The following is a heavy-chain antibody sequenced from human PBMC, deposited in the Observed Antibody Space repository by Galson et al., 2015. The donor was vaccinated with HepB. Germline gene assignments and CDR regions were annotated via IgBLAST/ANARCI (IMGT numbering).Heavy chain of an antibody. J-gene: IGHJ6*02. CDR1: GFTFSSYG. V-gene: IGHV3-33*08. Sequence: SLRLSCAASGFTFSSYGMHWVRQAPGKGLEWVAVIWYDGSNKYYADSVKGRFTISRDNSKNTLYLQMNSLRAEDTAVYYCARELYPSSGMDVWGQGTTVTVSS. D-gene: IGHD2-15*01. CDR2: IWYDGSNK. CDR3: ARELYPSSGMDV.